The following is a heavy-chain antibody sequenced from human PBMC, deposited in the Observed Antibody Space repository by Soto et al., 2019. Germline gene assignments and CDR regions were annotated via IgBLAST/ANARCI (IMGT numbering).Heavy chain of an antibody. V-gene: IGHV3-66*04. D-gene: IGHD3-16*01. J-gene: IGHJ3*02. CDR2: IYSGGST. CDR1: GFTVSSNY. Sequence: GGSLRLSCAASGFTVSSNYMSWVRQAPGKGLEWVSVIYSGGSTYYADSVKGRFTISRDNSKNTLYLQMNSLRAEDTAVYYCARLFYDYIWGSWPNMMSDDAFDIWGQGTWSPSPQ. CDR3: ARLFYDYIWGSWPNMMSDDAFDI.